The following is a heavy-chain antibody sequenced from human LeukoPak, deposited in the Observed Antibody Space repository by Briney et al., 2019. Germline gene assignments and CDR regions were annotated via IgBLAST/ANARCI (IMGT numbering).Heavy chain of an antibody. V-gene: IGHV4-34*01. D-gene: IGHD2-21*01. J-gene: IGHJ5*02. CDR1: GGSFSGYY. CDR3: ARVSLFSFDP. CDR2: INHGGST. Sequence: PSEYLSLTCAVYGGSFSGYYWSWIRQPPGKGLEWIGEINHGGSTNYNPSLKSRVTISVDTSKNQFSLKLSSVTAADTAVYYCARVSLFSFDPWGQGTLVTVSS.